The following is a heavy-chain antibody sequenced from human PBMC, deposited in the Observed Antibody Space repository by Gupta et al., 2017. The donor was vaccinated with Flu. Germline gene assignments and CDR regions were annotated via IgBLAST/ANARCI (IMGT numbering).Heavy chain of an antibody. J-gene: IGHJ5*02. V-gene: IGHV4-38-2*02. D-gene: IGHD3-3*01. Sequence: QEQLQESGPGLVKASETLSLTCAVSGYSISSGYYWGWIRQPPGKGLEWIGSVYHSGHTYYNPSLKSRVTISVDTSKNQFSLKLTSVTAADTAVYYGAREGVTIFGVVTGFDPWGQGTPVTVSS. CDR3: AREGVTIFGVVTGFDP. CDR2: VYHSGHT. CDR1: GYSISSGYY.